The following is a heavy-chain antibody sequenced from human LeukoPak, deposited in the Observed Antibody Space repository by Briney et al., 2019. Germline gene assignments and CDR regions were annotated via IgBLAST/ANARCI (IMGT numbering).Heavy chain of an antibody. V-gene: IGHV4-39*07. CDR2: IYYSGST. Sequence: SETLSLTCTVSGGSISSSSYYWGWIRQPPGKGLEWIGSIYYSGSTYYNPSLKSRVTISVDTSKNQFSLKLSSVTAADTAVYYCARVNPVAGPLDYWGQGILVTVSS. D-gene: IGHD6-19*01. CDR3: ARVNPVAGPLDY. CDR1: GGSISSSSYY. J-gene: IGHJ4*02.